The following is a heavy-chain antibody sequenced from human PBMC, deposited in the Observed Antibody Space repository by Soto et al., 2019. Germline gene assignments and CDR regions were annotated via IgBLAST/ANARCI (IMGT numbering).Heavy chain of an antibody. Sequence: PSETLSLTCTVSGGSISSGGYYWSWIRQHPGKGLEWIGYIYYSGSTYYNPSLKSRVTISVDTSKNQFSLKLSSVTAADTAVYYCARGQMVGGVKTFDYWGQGTLVTVSA. V-gene: IGHV4-31*03. CDR2: IYYSGST. CDR1: GGSISSGGYY. CDR3: ARGQMVGGVKTFDY. J-gene: IGHJ4*02. D-gene: IGHD3-10*01.